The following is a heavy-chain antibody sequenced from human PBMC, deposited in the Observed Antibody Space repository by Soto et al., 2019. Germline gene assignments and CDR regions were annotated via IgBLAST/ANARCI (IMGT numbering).Heavy chain of an antibody. V-gene: IGHV4-59*01. J-gene: IGHJ4*02. CDR1: GGSISSYY. Sequence: QVQLQESGPGLVKPSETLSLTCTVSGGSISSYYWSWIRQPPGKGLAWIGYIYYSGSTNYNPSLKGRVTISVDTSKHLFSLKLSSVTAADTAVYYCARFIRYCSGGSCPLSFDYWGQGTLVTVSS. CDR3: ARFIRYCSGGSCPLSFDY. D-gene: IGHD2-15*01. CDR2: IYYSGST.